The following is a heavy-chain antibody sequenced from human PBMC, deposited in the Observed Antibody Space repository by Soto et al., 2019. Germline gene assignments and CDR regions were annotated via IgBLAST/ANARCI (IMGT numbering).Heavy chain of an antibody. D-gene: IGHD2-21*01. V-gene: IGHV4-59*01. J-gene: IGHJ6*02. CDR3: ARERIGEDYYYGMDV. Sequence: QVQLQESGPGLVKTSETLSLTCNVSGASLTKSYWSWIRQPPGKGLEWIGNVFYSGTTRYNPSLKSRVSMSVDTSKSHLSLRLSFVTAADTAVYYCARERIGEDYYYGMDVWGQGTTVTVSS. CDR1: GASLTKSY. CDR2: VFYSGTT.